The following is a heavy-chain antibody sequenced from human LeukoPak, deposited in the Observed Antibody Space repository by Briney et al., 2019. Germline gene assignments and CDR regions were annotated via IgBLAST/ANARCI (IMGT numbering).Heavy chain of an antibody. CDR2: INPSGGST. Sequence: ASVKVSCKASGYTFTTYYIHWVRQAPGQGLEWMAIINPSGGSTSYAQKFQGRLTMTRDMATSTVYMSLSSLRSEDTAVYYCERDRRGGATGSYVFEYWGQGTLVTVSS. V-gene: IGHV1-46*01. J-gene: IGHJ4*02. CDR1: GYTFTTYY. D-gene: IGHD3-9*01. CDR3: ERDRRGGATGSYVFEY.